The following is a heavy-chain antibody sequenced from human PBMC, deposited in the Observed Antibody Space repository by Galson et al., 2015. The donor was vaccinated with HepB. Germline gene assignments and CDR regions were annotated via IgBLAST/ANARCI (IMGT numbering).Heavy chain of an antibody. CDR3: ARARYSNSPPDS. D-gene: IGHD6-6*01. J-gene: IGHJ5*01. V-gene: IGHV1-18*01. CDR1: GYTFTSHG. CDR2: ISAYNGNT. Sequence: SVKVSCKASGYTFTSHGFSWVRQAPGQGLEWMGWISAYNGNTNYAQKLQGRVTMTTDTSTSTAYMELRSLRSDDTAVYSCARARYSNSPPDSWGQGTLVTVSS.